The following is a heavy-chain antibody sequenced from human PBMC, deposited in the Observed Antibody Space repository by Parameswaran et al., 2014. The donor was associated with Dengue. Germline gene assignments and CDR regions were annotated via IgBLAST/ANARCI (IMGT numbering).Heavy chain of an antibody. V-gene: IGHV3-23*01. J-gene: IGHJ1*01. Sequence: VRQAPGKGLEWVSAISGSGGSTYYADSVKGRFTISRDNSKNTLYLQMNSLRAEDTAVYYCARETFRGVMPLGYFQHWGQGTLVTVSS. CDR2: ISGSGGST. D-gene: IGHD3-16*01. CDR3: ARETFRGVMPLGYFQH.